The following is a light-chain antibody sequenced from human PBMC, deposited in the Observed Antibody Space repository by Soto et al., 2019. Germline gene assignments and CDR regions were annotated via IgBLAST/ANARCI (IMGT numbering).Light chain of an antibody. J-gene: IGKJ5*01. V-gene: IGKV2D-29*02. CDR2: EVS. CDR1: QSLLHITGETF. Sequence: DVVMTQTPLSLSVAPGQRASISCKSSQSLLHITGETFLFWYLQKPGQSPQLLIYEVSTRVSGVPDRLSGSGSGTDFKLEISRVETDDVGIYYCMKSTQLPPTCGQGTRLEIK. CDR3: MKSTQLPPT.